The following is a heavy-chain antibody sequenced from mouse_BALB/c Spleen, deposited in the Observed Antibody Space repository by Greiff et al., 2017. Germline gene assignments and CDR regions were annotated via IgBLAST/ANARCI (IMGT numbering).Heavy chain of an antibody. V-gene: IGHV3-2*02. D-gene: IGHD2-1*01. CDR2: ISYSGST. CDR1: GYSITSDYA. CDR3: ARGGGNLYAMDY. J-gene: IGHJ4*01. Sequence: VQLQQSGPGLVKPSQSLSLTCTVTGYSITSDYAWNWIRQFPGNKLEWMGYISYSGSTSYNPSLKSRISITRDTSKNQFFLQLNSVTTEDTATYYCARGGGNLYAMDYWGQGTSVTVSS.